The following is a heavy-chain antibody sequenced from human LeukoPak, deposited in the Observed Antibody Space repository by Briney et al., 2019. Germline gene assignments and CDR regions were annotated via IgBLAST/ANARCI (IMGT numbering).Heavy chain of an antibody. CDR2: INPDSGVT. J-gene: IGHJ3*02. D-gene: IGHD2-15*01. CDR1: GYTFTDYY. Sequence: ASVKVSCKASGYTFTDYYLHWVRQAPGQGLGWMGWINPDSGVTNYPQKFQGRVTMTRDTSSSTAYMELSRLRSDDTAIYYCARDGTFDIWGLGTMVTVSS. V-gene: IGHV1-2*02. CDR3: ARDGTFDI.